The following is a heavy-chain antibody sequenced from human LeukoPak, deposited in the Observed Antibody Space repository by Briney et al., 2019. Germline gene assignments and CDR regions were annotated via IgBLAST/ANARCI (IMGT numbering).Heavy chain of an antibody. CDR1: GFTFTRYW. CDR2: IKQDGSEK. V-gene: IGHV3-7*01. CDR3: ARDGATFSGYDWYYYMDV. J-gene: IGHJ6*03. Sequence: GGSLRLSCAASGFTFTRYWMSWVRQAPGKGLEWVANIKQDGSEKYYVDSVKGRFTISRDNAKNSLYLQMNSLRAEDTAVYYCARDGATFSGYDWYYYMDVWGKGTTVTVSS. D-gene: IGHD5-12*01.